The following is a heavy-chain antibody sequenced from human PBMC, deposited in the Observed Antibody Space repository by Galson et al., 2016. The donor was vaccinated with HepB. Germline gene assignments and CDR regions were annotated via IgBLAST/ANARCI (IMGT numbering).Heavy chain of an antibody. Sequence: SVKVSCKASGGPLGNYAINWIRQAPGQGLEWMGRIMALDEISHYAPKFQGRVTITADESTTTAYLELSSLRSDDSAVYFCARSRMGYCSGGGCHYFDFWGQGTLVTVSS. D-gene: IGHD2-15*01. CDR2: IMALDEIS. CDR3: ARSRMGYCSGGGCHYFDF. CDR1: GGPLGNYA. J-gene: IGHJ4*02. V-gene: IGHV1-69*04.